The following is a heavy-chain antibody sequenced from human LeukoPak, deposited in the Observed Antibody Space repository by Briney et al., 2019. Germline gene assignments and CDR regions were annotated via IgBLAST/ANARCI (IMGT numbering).Heavy chain of an antibody. V-gene: IGHV3-23*01. CDR1: GFTFSSYA. D-gene: IGHD6-19*01. J-gene: IGHJ4*02. Sequence: GGSLRLSCAASGFTFSSYAMSWVRQAPEKGLEWVSAISGSGGSTYYADSVKGRFTISRDNSKNTLYLQMNSLRAEDTAVYYCAKSAWEQWLVPLFDYWGQGTLVTVSS. CDR2: ISGSGGST. CDR3: AKSAWEQWLVPLFDY.